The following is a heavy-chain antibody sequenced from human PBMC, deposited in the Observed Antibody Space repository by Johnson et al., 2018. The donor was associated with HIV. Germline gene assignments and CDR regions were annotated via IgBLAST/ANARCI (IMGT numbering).Heavy chain of an antibody. J-gene: IGHJ3*02. CDR1: GFTFSSYW. D-gene: IGHD6-13*01. Sequence: VQLVESGGGLVQPGGSLRLSCVVSGFTFSSYWMHWVRQAPGKGLVWVSHINSDGSSTNYADSVKGRFTISRDNAKSTLYLQMNSLRAEDTAVYYCARDGTSRGGAFDIWGQGTMVTVSS. CDR2: INSDGSST. CDR3: ARDGTSRGGAFDI. V-gene: IGHV3-74*01.